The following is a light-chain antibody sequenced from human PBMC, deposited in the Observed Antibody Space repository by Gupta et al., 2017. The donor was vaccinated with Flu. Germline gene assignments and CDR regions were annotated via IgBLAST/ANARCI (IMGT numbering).Light chain of an antibody. CDR3: QTWGTDIVV. CDR1: NGHIKYA. CDR2: VNSDGSH. V-gene: IGLV4-69*01. J-gene: IGLJ2*01. Sequence: QLVVTQSPSASAPLGASVKITCTLSNGHIKYAIALHQQQAEKDPRYLMKVNSDGSHSKGDGSSDRFSGSSSGAERHLTISSLQVEDEADYDCQTWGTDIVVFGGGTKLTVL.